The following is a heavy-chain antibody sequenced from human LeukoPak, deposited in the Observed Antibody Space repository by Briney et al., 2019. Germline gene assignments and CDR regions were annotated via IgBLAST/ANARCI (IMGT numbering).Heavy chain of an antibody. CDR2: MNPNSGNT. Sequence: ASVKVSCKASGYTFTSYDINWVRQATGQGLEWMGWMNPNSGNTGYAQKFQGRVTMTRNTSISTAYMELSRLRSDDTAVYYCARSARVSSKIGEHWGQGTLVTVSS. J-gene: IGHJ1*01. CDR3: ARSARVSSKIGEH. CDR1: GYTFTSYD. V-gene: IGHV1-8*01. D-gene: IGHD3-16*02.